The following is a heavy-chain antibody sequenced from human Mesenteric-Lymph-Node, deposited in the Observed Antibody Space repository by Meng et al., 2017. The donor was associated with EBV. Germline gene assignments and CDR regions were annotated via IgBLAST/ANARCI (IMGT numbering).Heavy chain of an antibody. CDR3: ARAVAGKGTYDS. CDR1: GDSVSSNSVG. D-gene: IGHD6-19*01. V-gene: IGHV6-1*01. J-gene: IGHJ4*02. Sequence: VQLQQSGPGLVKPSPTLSLTCAISGDSVSSNSVGWAWIRQSPSRGLEWLGRTYYRSKWYNDYALSVESRITMNPDTSKNQFSLQLNSVTPDDTALYYCARAVAGKGTYDSWGQGTLVTVSS. CDR2: TYYRSKWYN.